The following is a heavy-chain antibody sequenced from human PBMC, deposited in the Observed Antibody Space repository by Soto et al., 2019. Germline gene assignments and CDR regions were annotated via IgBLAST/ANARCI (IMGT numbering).Heavy chain of an antibody. D-gene: IGHD6-19*01. J-gene: IGHJ6*02. CDR1: GFTFSSYS. CDR2: ISSSSSYI. Sequence: EVQLVESGGGLVKPGGSLRLSCAASGFTFSSYSMNWVSQAPGKGLEWVSSISSSSSYIYYADSVKGRFTISRDNAKNSLYLQMNSLRAEDTAVYYCARDQTVAVYYYYGMDVWGQGTTVTVSS. CDR3: ARDQTVAVYYYYGMDV. V-gene: IGHV3-21*01.